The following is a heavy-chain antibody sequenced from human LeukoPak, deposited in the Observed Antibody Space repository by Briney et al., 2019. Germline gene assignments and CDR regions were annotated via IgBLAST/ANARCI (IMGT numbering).Heavy chain of an antibody. J-gene: IGHJ4*02. Sequence: GGSLRLSCAASGFILSDYNMNWVRQAPGKGLEWVSFISISGTYITYADSVKGQFTISRDNAKNPLYLQMNSLRAEDTAVYSCARDLSATARAYDYWGQGTLVTVSS. CDR2: ISISGTYI. CDR3: ARDLSATARAYDY. D-gene: IGHD1-26*01. V-gene: IGHV3-21*01. CDR1: GFILSDYN.